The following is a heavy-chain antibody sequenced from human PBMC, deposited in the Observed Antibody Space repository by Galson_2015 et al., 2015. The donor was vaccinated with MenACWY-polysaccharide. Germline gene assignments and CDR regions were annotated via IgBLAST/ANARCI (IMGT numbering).Heavy chain of an antibody. CDR2: IWYDGSNK. Sequence: SLRLSCAASGFTSSSYGMHWVRQAPGKGLEWVAVIWYDGSNKYYADSVKGRFTISRDNSMDTLYLQMYSLRAEDTAVYYCARGFTTEYCTSTSFYQYWFDPSGQGTLVTVSS. V-gene: IGHV3-33*01. CDR3: ARGFTTEYCTSTSFYQYWFDP. D-gene: IGHD2-2*01. CDR1: GFTSSSYG. J-gene: IGHJ5*02.